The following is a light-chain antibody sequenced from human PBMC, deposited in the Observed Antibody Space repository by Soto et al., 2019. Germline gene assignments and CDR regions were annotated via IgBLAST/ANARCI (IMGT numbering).Light chain of an antibody. CDR3: QQYNGFWT. V-gene: IGKV1-5*03. Sequence: DIHMTQSPSTLSASVEDRVTITCRASQSISSWLAWYQQKPGKAPKLLIYKASSLEGGVPSRFGGSGSGTEFTLTICSLQPDDFATYYCQQYNGFWTFGQGTKV. CDR2: KAS. CDR1: QSISSW. J-gene: IGKJ1*01.